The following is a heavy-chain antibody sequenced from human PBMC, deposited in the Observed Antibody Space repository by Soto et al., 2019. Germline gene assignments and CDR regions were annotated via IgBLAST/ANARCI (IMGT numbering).Heavy chain of an antibody. J-gene: IGHJ4*02. CDR3: ARVLRITIFGSHPEKTSTDY. Sequence: QVQLQESGPGLVKPSQTLSLTCTVSGGSISSGDYYWSWIRQPPGKGLEWIGYIYYSGSTYYNPSLKSRVTISVDTSKNQFSLKLSSVTAADTAVYYCARVLRITIFGSHPEKTSTDYWGQGTLVTVSS. CDR2: IYYSGST. CDR1: GGSISSGDYY. V-gene: IGHV4-30-4*01. D-gene: IGHD3-3*01.